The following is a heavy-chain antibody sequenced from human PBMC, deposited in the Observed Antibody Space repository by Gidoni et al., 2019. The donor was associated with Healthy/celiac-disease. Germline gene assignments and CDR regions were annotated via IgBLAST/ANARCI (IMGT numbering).Heavy chain of an antibody. CDR1: GGTFGSYS. V-gene: IGHV1-69*01. J-gene: IGHJ5*02. CDR3: ARGPNPYYYDSSGYPNWFDP. CDR2: IIPIFGTA. Sequence: QVQLVQSGAEEMKPGSSVKVSRKSSGGTFGSYSLSWVRQARGQGLEWMGGIIPIFGTANYAQKFQGRVTITADESTSTAYMEVSSLRSEDTAVYYCARGPNPYYYDSSGYPNWFDPWGQGTLVTVSS. D-gene: IGHD3-22*01.